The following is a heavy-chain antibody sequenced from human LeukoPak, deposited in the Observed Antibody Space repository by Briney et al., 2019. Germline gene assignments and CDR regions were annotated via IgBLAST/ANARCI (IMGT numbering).Heavy chain of an antibody. CDR3: ARDPGRRFDP. J-gene: IGHJ5*02. V-gene: IGHV3-7*01. D-gene: IGHD1-14*01. Sequence: GGSLRLSCAASGFTLSSFWMAWVRQAPGKGLEWVANINQDGSEERYVDAVKGRFTISRDNAKNSVHLQVNSLRVEDTAVYYCARDPGRRFDPWGQGTLVTVSS. CDR2: INQDGSEE. CDR1: GFTLSSFW.